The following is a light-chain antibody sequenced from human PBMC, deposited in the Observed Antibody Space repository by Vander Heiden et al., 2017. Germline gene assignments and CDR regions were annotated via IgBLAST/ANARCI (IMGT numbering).Light chain of an antibody. CDR1: QSVLYSSNNKNY. J-gene: IGKJ1*01. V-gene: IGKV4-1*01. Sequence: DIVMTQSPDSLAASLGERATINCKSSQSVLYSSNNKNYLAWYQQKPGQPPKLLIYWASTRESGVPDRFSGSGSGTDFTLTISSLQAEDVAVYFCHQYSSTPRTFGQGTKVEIK. CDR3: HQYSSTPRT. CDR2: WAS.